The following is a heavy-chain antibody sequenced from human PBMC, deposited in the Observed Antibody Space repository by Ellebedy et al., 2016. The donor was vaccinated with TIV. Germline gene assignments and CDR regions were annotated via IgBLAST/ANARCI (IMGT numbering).Heavy chain of an antibody. V-gene: IGHV3-23*01. Sequence: GESLKISCAASGLTFNIETMNWVRQAPGKGLEWVSTITGSGGSTYYADSLKGRFTISRDNTKNTLYLQMNSLRVEDTAVYYCAKINDFWSGNFDHWGQGTLVTVSS. J-gene: IGHJ4*02. CDR3: AKINDFWSGNFDH. CDR1: GLTFNIET. D-gene: IGHD3-3*01. CDR2: ITGSGGST.